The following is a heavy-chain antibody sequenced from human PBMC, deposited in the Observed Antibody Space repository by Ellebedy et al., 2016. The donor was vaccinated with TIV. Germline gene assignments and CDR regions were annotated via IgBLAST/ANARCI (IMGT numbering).Heavy chain of an antibody. D-gene: IGHD2-2*01. CDR3: ARSRDVVVPAAMQSSGYYGMDV. J-gene: IGHJ6*02. Sequence: AASVKVSCKASGGTFSSYAISWVRQAPGQGLEWMGGIIPIFGTANYAQKFQGRVTITADESTSTAYMELSSLRSEDTAVYYCARSRDVVVPAAMQSSGYYGMDVWGQGTTVTVSS. CDR1: GGTFSSYA. CDR2: IIPIFGTA. V-gene: IGHV1-69*13.